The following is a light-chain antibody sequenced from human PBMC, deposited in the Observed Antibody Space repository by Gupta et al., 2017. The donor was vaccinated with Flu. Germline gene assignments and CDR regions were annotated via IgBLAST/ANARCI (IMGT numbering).Light chain of an antibody. J-gene: IGLJ3*02. V-gene: IGLV3-21*02. CDR2: DDS. Sequence: SYVLTQPPSVSVAPGQTATITCGGNNIGTYSVHWYQQKPGQAPVLVVHDDSARPSGISGRFAGSNSGNTATLSICRVEAGDEADYYCQVWDRNSDHRVFGGGTKLTVL. CDR1: NIGTYS. CDR3: QVWDRNSDHRV.